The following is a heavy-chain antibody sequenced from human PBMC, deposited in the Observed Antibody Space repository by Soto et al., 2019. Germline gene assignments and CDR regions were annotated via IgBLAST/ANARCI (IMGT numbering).Heavy chain of an antibody. V-gene: IGHV3-15*01. CDR3: TTGGLGLRFRVHGLDY. CDR1: GFTFLNAW. D-gene: IGHD5-12*01. CDR2: IKTETEGGTT. J-gene: IGHJ4*02. Sequence: DVKLVESGGGLIKPGGSLRLSCAASGFTFLNAWMTWVRQAPGKGLEWVGRIKTETEGGTTDYAAPMKGRFISSRDDSKRMVYLQMNSLKIEGTAIYYCTTGGLGLRFRVHGLDYWGQGALVTVSS.